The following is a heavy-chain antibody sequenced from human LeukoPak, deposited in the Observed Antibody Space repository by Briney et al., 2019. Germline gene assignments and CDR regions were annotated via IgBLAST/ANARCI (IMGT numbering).Heavy chain of an antibody. Sequence: SGGSLRLSCAASGFTFSSYEMNWVRQAPGKGLEWVSYISSSSSTIYYADSVKGRFTISRDNAKNSLYLQMNSLRDEDTAVYYCARGGGVTTSGGFDIWGQGTMVTVSS. D-gene: IGHD4-17*01. CDR3: ARGGGVTTSGGFDI. CDR1: GFTFSSYE. J-gene: IGHJ3*02. V-gene: IGHV3-48*03. CDR2: ISSSSSTI.